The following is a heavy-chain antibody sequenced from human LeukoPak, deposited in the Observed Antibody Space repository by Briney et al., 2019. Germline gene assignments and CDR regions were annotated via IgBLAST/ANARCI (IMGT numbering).Heavy chain of an antibody. J-gene: IGHJ4*02. CDR3: AKDTHKIRHLRPLEDDY. Sequence: GGSLRLSCAASGFTFSSYGMHWVRQAPGKGLEWVAVISYGGSNKYYADSVKGRFTISRDNSKNTLYLQMNSLRAEDTAVYYCAKDTHKIRHLRPLEDDYWGQGTLVTVSS. V-gene: IGHV3-30*18. CDR1: GFTFSSYG. CDR2: ISYGGSNK. D-gene: IGHD1-1*01.